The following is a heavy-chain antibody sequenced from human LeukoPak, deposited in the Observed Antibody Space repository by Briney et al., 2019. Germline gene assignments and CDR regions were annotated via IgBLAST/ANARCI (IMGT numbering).Heavy chain of an antibody. J-gene: IGHJ4*02. CDR3: ARGAYGDK. Sequence: SVKVSCEASGYTLTSYGINWMRQAPGQGLEWMGWISTQSGNTNYAQKVQGRLTLTTDRSTNTAYMELRSLRSDDTAVYYCARGAYGDKWGQGTMVTVSS. V-gene: IGHV1-18*01. D-gene: IGHD4-17*01. CDR1: GYTLTSYG. CDR2: ISTQSGNT.